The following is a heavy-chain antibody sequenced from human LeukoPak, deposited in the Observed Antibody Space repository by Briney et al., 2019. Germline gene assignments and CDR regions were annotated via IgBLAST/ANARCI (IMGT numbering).Heavy chain of an antibody. CDR2: ISAYNGNT. J-gene: IGHJ4*02. Sequence: ASVKVSCKASGYTFTSYGISWVRQAPGQGLEWRGWISAYNGNTNYAQKLQGRVTMTTDTSTSTAYMELRSLRSDDTAVYYCARVRGPLGYCSSTSCYIDYWGQGTLVTVSS. V-gene: IGHV1-18*01. CDR1: GYTFTSYG. D-gene: IGHD2-2*02. CDR3: ARVRGPLGYCSSTSCYIDY.